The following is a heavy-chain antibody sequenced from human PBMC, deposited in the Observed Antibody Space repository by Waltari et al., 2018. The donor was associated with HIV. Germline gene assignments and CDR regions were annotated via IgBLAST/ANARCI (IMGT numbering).Heavy chain of an antibody. CDR3: ARGMGYGGSAEGFDY. Sequence: QVQLVESGGGVVQPGTSLRLSCAASGFTFGDYGLHWVRQAPGKGLDWVAVISYDGNNRNHADSVKGRFSISRDNSKNTLYLQMNSLRVEDTAVYYCARGMGYGGSAEGFDYWGQGTLVTVSS. CDR1: GFTFGDYG. CDR2: ISYDGNNR. V-gene: IGHV3-30*03. J-gene: IGHJ4*02. D-gene: IGHD5-18*01.